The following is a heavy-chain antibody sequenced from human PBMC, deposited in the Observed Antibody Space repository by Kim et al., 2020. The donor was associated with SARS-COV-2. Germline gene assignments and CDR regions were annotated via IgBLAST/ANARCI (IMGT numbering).Heavy chain of an antibody. D-gene: IGHD2-15*01. Sequence: GGSLRLSCAASGFTFSSYSMNWVRQAPGKGLEWVSSISSSSSYIYYADSVKGRFTISRDNAKNSLYLQMNSLRAEDTAVYYCAIIGSMTNYCSGGSCYSRYYYGMDVWGQGTTVTVSS. CDR3: AIIGSMTNYCSGGSCYSRYYYGMDV. V-gene: IGHV3-21*01. CDR2: ISSSSSYI. J-gene: IGHJ6*02. CDR1: GFTFSSYS.